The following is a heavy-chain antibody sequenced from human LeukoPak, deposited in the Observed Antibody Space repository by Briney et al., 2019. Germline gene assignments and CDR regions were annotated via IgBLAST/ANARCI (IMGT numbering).Heavy chain of an antibody. CDR3: ATLRPVLASFDY. J-gene: IGHJ4*02. CDR1: GFTFSSYA. Sequence: GGSLRLSCAASGFTFSSYAMHWVRQAPGKGLEWVAVISYDGSNKYYADSVKGRFTISRDNSKNTLYLQMNSLRAEDTAVYYCATLRPVLASFDYWGQGTLVTVSS. V-gene: IGHV3-30*14. CDR2: ISYDGSNK.